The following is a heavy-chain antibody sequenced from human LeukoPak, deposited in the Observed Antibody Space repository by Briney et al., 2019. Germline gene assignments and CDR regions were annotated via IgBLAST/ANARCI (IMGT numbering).Heavy chain of an antibody. Sequence: SETLSLTCTVSGGSISSYYWSWIRQPPGKGLEWIGYIYYSGDTNYTPSLKSRVAMSVDTSKKQFSLKLNSVTSADTAVYFCARDGTPGGSAYFDYWGQGTLVTVSS. CDR2: IYYSGDT. J-gene: IGHJ4*02. D-gene: IGHD3-16*01. V-gene: IGHV4-59*13. CDR3: ARDGTPGGSAYFDY. CDR1: GGSISSYY.